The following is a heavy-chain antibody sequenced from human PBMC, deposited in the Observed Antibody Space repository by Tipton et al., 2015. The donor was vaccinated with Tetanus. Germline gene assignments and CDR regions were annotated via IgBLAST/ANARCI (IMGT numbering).Heavy chain of an antibody. CDR3: LRHVVGAVPKGYDWFDP. CDR2: ILPKFDTT. V-gene: IGHV1-69*01. Sequence: QLVQSGAEMRRPGSSVKASCTASGGTYTTHGVTWVRQAPGQGLEWIGGILPKFDTTKYAQKFEGRVTITADESATTAHMELRSLKSEDTAMYYCLRHVVGAVPKGYDWFDPWGQGTLVIVSS. J-gene: IGHJ5*02. D-gene: IGHD2-21*01. CDR1: GGTYTTHG.